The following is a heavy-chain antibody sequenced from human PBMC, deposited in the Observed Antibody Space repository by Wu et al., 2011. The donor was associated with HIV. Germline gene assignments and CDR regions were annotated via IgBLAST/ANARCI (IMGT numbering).Heavy chain of an antibody. V-gene: IGHV1-69*01. J-gene: IGHJ6*02. CDR2: IIPVFGTE. D-gene: IGHD5-24*01. Sequence: QVQLVQSGAEVKKPGASVKVSCKTSGYFFTGFYIHWVRQAPGQGLEWMGGIIPVFGTENYPQRFQDRVTMSMDETTSTAVMELSSLRSEDTAVYYCARVETATTMGIYFYGMDVWGPGTTVTVSS. CDR1: GYFFTGFY. CDR3: ARVETATTMGIYFYGMDV.